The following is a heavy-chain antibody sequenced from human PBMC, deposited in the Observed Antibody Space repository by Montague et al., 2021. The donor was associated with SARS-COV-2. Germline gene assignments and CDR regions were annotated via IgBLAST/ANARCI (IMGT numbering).Heavy chain of an antibody. Sequence: SETLSLTCTVSGGSISSYYWSWIRQPPGKGLEWIGYIYYSGSTNYNPSLKSRVTISVDTSKNQFSLKLSSVTAADTAVDYCARASIIMVRGVTSWYFDLWGRGTLVTVSS. CDR1: GGSISSYY. V-gene: IGHV4-59*13. D-gene: IGHD3-10*01. CDR3: ARASIIMVRGVTSWYFDL. CDR2: IYYSGST. J-gene: IGHJ2*01.